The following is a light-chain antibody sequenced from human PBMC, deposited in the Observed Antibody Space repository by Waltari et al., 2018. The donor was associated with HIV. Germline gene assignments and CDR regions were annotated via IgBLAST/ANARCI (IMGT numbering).Light chain of an antibody. CDR1: QSIFYNSNNKNY. CDR3: QQYFTSPVT. Sequence: DIVMTQSPDSLAGSLGERATINCQSSQSIFYNSNNKNYLAWYQQKPGQPPKLLIYWASTRESGVPDRFSGSGSGTYFTLTISSLQAEDVAVYYCQQYFTSPVTFGQGTKLEIK. CDR2: WAS. V-gene: IGKV4-1*01. J-gene: IGKJ2*01.